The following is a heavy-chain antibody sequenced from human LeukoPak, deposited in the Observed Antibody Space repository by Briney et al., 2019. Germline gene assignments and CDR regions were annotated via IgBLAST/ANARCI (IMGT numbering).Heavy chain of an antibody. CDR1: GGSISSSSYY. CDR3: ARRIVGATYYYYGMDV. J-gene: IGHJ6*02. Sequence: SQTLSLTCTVSGGSISSSSYYWGWIRQPPGKGLEWIGSIYYSGSTYYNPSLKSRVTISVDTSKNQFSLKLSSVTAADTAVYYCARRIVGATYYYYGMDVWGQGTTVTVSS. V-gene: IGHV4-39*01. CDR2: IYYSGST. D-gene: IGHD1-26*01.